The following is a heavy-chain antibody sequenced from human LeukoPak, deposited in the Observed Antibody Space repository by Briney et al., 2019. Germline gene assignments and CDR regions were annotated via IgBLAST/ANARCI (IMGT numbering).Heavy chain of an antibody. J-gene: IGHJ4*02. V-gene: IGHV4-59*01. CDR1: GVSISRYY. D-gene: IGHD3-22*01. CDR2: ISYSGST. Sequence: SETLSLTCTVSGVSISRYYWSWIRQPPGKGLEWIGYISYSGSTNYNPSLKSRVIISVDTSKNQFSLKLNSVTAADTAVYYCARDLHYFDSSGYYLYYFDSWGQGTLVTVSS. CDR3: ARDLHYFDSSGYYLYYFDS.